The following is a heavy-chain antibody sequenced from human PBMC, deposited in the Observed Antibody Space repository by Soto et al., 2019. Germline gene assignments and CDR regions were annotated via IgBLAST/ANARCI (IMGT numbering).Heavy chain of an antibody. J-gene: IGHJ4*02. Sequence: PGGSLRLSCAASGFTFSDYAMRWVRQAPGKGLEWVAVVSHDGRNTHYADSVKGRFTISRDSSKNTVSLEMTCLRAEDTAVYYCAKGGRQWLVTSDFNYWGQGALVTVSS. CDR1: GFTFSDYA. V-gene: IGHV3-30*18. CDR2: VSHDGRNT. CDR3: AKGGRQWLVTSDFNY. D-gene: IGHD6-19*01.